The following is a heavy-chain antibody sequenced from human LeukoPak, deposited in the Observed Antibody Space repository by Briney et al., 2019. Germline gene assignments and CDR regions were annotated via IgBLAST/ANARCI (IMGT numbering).Heavy chain of an antibody. V-gene: IGHV4-4*02. CDR3: ARDYYDSGGYWRSYDY. CDR2: IYHSGST. D-gene: IGHD3-22*01. J-gene: IGHJ4*02. CDR1: GGSISSSNW. Sequence: SETLSLTCGVSGGSISSSNWWSWVRQPPGKGLEWIGEIYHSGSTNYNPSLKSRVTISVDKSKNQFSLKLSSVTAADTAVYYCARDYYDSGGYWRSYDYWGQGTLVTVSS.